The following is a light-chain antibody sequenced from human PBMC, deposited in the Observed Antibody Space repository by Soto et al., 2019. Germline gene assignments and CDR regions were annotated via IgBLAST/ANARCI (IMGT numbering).Light chain of an antibody. CDR3: QQYNNWPRT. J-gene: IGKJ1*01. CDR1: QSVSRN. Sequence: EIVLTQSPATLSLSPGERATLSCRASQSVSRNIAWYQQKPGQAPRLLIYVASTRATGVPARFSGGGSGTEFTLTISSLQSEDFAVYYCQQYNNWPRTFGQGTKVDIK. CDR2: VAS. V-gene: IGKV3D-15*01.